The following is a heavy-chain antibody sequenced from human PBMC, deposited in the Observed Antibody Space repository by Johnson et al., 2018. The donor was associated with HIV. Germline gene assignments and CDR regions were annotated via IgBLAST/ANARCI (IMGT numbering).Heavy chain of an antibody. V-gene: IGHV3-66*01. CDR3: ARGISNWNYFDDDAFDI. Sequence: VQLVESGGGLVQPGGSLRLSCAASGFTVSSNYMSWVRQAPGKGLEWVSVIYSGGSTYYADYVKGRFTISRDNSKNTLYLQMNSLRAEDTAVYYCARGISNWNYFDDDAFDIWGQGTMVTVSS. CDR2: IYSGGST. J-gene: IGHJ3*02. CDR1: GFTVSSNY. D-gene: IGHD1-7*01.